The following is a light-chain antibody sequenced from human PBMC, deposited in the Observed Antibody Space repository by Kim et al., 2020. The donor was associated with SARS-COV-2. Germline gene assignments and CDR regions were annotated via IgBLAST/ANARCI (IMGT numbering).Light chain of an antibody. J-gene: IGKJ5*01. CDR3: LQHNSYPIT. Sequence: ASVGDRVTITGRASQDIRNDLGWYQQNPGRAPKRLIYGASSLQSGVPSRFSGTGSGTEFTLTSSSLQPEEFATYFCLQHNSYPITFGQGTRLEIK. V-gene: IGKV1-17*01. CDR1: QDIRND. CDR2: GAS.